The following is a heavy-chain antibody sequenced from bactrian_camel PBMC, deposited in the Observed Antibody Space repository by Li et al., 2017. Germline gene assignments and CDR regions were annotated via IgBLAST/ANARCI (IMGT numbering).Heavy chain of an antibody. CDR3: AAEGGVDVAAGYEF. D-gene: IGHD3*01. V-gene: IGHV3S54*01. CDR1: TYTYANMY. CDR2: IGTGGGST. Sequence: HVQLVESGGGSVQAGGSLRLSCAASTYTYANMYMGWFRQAPGKEREGVAVIGTGGGSTYYADSVKGRFTISRDNAKNTLYLQMNNLITEDTGVYYCAAEGGVDVAAGYEFWGQGTQVTVS. J-gene: IGHJ4*01.